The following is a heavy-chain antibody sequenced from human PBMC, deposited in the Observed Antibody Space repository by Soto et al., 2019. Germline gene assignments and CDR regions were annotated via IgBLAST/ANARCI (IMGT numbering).Heavy chain of an antibody. V-gene: IGHV1-69*01. CDR2: IIPIFVTA. J-gene: IGHJ5*02. CDR3: AISPTARGWFDH. CDR1: GGTFSSYA. Sequence: QGQLVQSGAEVKKPGSSVKVSCKASGGTFSSYAISWVRQAPGQGLEWMGGIIPIFVTANYEQEVQGRVTITANESASTACMELSSRRSEDTAVYYCAISPTARGWFDHWGQGPLVTVSS. D-gene: IGHD4-17*01.